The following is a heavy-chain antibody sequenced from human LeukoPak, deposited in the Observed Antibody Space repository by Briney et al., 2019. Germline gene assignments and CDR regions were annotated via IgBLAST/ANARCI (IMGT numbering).Heavy chain of an antibody. CDR2: IYSRGGT. V-gene: IGHV3-66*03. J-gene: IGHJ4*02. D-gene: IGHD6-6*01. CDR1: GFSVSNNY. CDR3: VKESDEYNSSSSDY. Sequence: GGSLRLSCAVSGFSVSNNYMNWVRQAPGKGLEWVSLIYSRGGTSYADSVKGRFTISRDNSKNTLYLQMNSLRAEDTAVYYCVKESDEYNSSSSDYWGQGTLVTVSS.